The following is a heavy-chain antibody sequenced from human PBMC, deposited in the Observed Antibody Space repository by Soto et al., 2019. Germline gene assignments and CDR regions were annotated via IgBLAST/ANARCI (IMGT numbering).Heavy chain of an antibody. Sequence: SVKVSCKASGGTFSSYAISWVRQAPGQGLEWMGGIIPIFGTANYAQKFQGRVTITADESTSTAYMELSSLRSEDTAVYYCASSSSGYSSGTGGIFFYYYGMDVWGQGTTVTVSS. CDR3: ASSSSGYSSGTGGIFFYYYGMDV. D-gene: IGHD6-19*01. J-gene: IGHJ6*02. V-gene: IGHV1-69*13. CDR2: IIPIFGTA. CDR1: GGTFSSYA.